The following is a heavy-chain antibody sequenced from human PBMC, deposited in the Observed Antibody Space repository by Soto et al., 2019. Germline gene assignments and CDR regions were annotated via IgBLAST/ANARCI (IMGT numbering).Heavy chain of an antibody. Sequence: SETLSLTCMVSGAYISDFSWIWIRQPAGKGLEWIGRITINGNTQKNPSFKSRVTMSIDTSRNHFSLNLQSATAADTALYYCARETGENWTYEAHWGPGTLVTVSS. CDR3: ARETGENWTYEAH. J-gene: IGHJ1*01. D-gene: IGHD1-7*01. CDR1: GAYISDFS. V-gene: IGHV4-4*07. CDR2: ITINGNT.